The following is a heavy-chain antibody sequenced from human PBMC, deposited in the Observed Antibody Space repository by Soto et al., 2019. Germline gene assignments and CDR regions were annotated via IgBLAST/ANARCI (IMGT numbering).Heavy chain of an antibody. V-gene: IGHV5-51*01. CDR1: GYSLTNYW. Sequence: GGSVKISCSVSGYSLTNYWIGWVRQMSWKGLEWVGIVYPGNSDTRYSPSFEGQATISADKSVSTAYLRWSSLKASDTGMYYCARRWAYSTSSFDYWGQGTLVTVSS. D-gene: IGHD6-6*01. J-gene: IGHJ4*02. CDR2: VYPGNSDT. CDR3: ARRWAYSTSSFDY.